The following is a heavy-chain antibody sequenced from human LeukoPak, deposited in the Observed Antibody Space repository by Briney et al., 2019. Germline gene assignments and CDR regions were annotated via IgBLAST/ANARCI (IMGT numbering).Heavy chain of an antibody. D-gene: IGHD6-19*01. CDR1: GFTFSSYA. CDR3: AKDSYGSGWYVGPTFDY. Sequence: PGGSLRLSCAASGFTFSSYAMSWVRQAPGKGLEWVSAISGSGGSTYYADSVKGRFTISRDNSKNTLYLQMNSLRAEDTAVYYCAKDSYGSGWYVGPTFDYWGQGTLVTVSS. V-gene: IGHV3-23*01. CDR2: ISGSGGST. J-gene: IGHJ4*02.